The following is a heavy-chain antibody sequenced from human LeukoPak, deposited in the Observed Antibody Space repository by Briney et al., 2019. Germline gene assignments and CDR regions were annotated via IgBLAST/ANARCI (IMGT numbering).Heavy chain of an antibody. CDR3: ARGKGVVVPAAIRYYYYGMDV. CDR2: INHSGST. V-gene: IGHV4-34*01. CDR1: GGSFSGYY. J-gene: IGHJ6*04. Sequence: PETLSLTCAVYGGSFSGYYWSWIRQPPGKGLEWIGEINHSGSTNYNPSLESRVTISVDTSKNQFSLKLSSVAAADTAVYYCARGKGVVVPAAIRYYYYGMDVWGKGTTITVSS. D-gene: IGHD2-2*02.